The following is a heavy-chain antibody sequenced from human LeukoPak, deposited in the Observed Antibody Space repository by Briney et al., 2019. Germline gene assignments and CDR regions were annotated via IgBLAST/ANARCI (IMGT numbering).Heavy chain of an antibody. J-gene: IGHJ5*02. CDR1: GGSISSGGYS. V-gene: IGHV4-30-2*01. CDR3: ARLRITVTTRWFDP. D-gene: IGHD1-20*01. CDR2: IYHSGST. Sequence: SQTLSLTCAVSGGSISSGGYSWSWIRQPPGKGLEWIGYIYHSGSTYYNPSLKSRVTISVDRSKNQFSLKLSSVTAADTAVYYCARLRITVTTRWFDPWGQGTLVTVSS.